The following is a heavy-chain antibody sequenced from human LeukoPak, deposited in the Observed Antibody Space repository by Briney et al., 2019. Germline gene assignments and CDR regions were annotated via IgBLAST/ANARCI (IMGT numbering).Heavy chain of an antibody. D-gene: IGHD2-15*01. CDR1: GYPFTSYG. Sequence: ASVTVSCTASGYPFTSYGISWVRQAPGQGLEWMGWISAYNGYTNYARQLQGKATMTTDTSTSTAYMELRSLRTDDTAVYYCARAQAGYCSGGSCYLPWAHYYSYMTTGAKGPRSPSP. CDR3: ARAQAGYCSGGSCYLPWAHYYSYMTT. J-gene: IGHJ6*03. CDR2: ISAYNGYT. V-gene: IGHV1-18*01.